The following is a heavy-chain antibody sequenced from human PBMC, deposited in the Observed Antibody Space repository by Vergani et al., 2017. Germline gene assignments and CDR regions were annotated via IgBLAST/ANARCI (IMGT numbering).Heavy chain of an antibody. V-gene: IGHV5-51*01. CDR1: GYSFTSYW. J-gene: IGHJ6*02. CDR2: IYPGDSDT. D-gene: IGHD2/OR15-2a*01. CDR3: ARHLSRFDGLPYYYYYYGMDV. Sequence: EVQLVQSGAEVKKPGESLKISCKGSGYSFTSYWIGWVRQMPGKGLEWMGIIYPGDSDTRYSPSFQGQVTISADKSISTAYLQWSSLKASDTAMYYCARHLSRFDGLPYYYYYYGMDVWGQGITVTVSS.